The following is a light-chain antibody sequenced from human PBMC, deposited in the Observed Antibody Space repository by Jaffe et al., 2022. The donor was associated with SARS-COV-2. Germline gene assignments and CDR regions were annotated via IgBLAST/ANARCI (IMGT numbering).Light chain of an antibody. CDR2: NSH. Sequence: QSPLTQPPSTSGIPGQRVTISCSGAKSNIGTNPVSWYQVLPGTAPKLVIFNSHQWPSGVPDRFSASKSGTSASLAISDLHSEDEAEYFCAAWDDSLNGPAFGGGTKVTVL. CDR3: AAWDDSLNGPA. CDR1: KSNIGTNP. J-gene: IGLJ2*01. V-gene: IGLV1-44*01.